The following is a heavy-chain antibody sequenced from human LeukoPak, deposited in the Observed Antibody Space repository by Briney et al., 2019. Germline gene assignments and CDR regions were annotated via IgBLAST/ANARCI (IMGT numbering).Heavy chain of an antibody. V-gene: IGHV1-3*03. Sequence: ASVKVSCKASGYTFTGYYMHWVRQAPGQGLEWMGWINAGNGNTKYSQEFQGRVTITRDTSASIAYMELSSLRSEDMAVYYCARDSGPSAFDIWGQGTMVTVSS. CDR2: INAGNGNT. CDR3: ARDSGPSAFDI. J-gene: IGHJ3*02. CDR1: GYTFTGYY. D-gene: IGHD3-10*01.